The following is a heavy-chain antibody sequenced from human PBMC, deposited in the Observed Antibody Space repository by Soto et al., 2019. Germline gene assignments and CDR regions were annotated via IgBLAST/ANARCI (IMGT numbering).Heavy chain of an antibody. CDR2: INPNSGGT. CDR1: GYTFTGYY. J-gene: IGHJ6*01. Sequence: ASVKVSCKASGYTFTGYYMHWVGQGPGQGLEWMGWINPNSGGTNYAQKFQGRVTMTRDTSISTAYMELIRLRSDDTAVYYCARLDVMSKHYVSPQILGQGTMVKVSS. D-gene: IGHD3-22*01. CDR3: ARLDVMSKHYVSPQI. V-gene: IGHV1-2*02.